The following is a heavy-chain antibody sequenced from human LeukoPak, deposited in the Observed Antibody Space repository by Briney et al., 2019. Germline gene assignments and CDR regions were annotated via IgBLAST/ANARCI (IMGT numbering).Heavy chain of an antibody. CDR3: ARHRGSGWLTWWFDP. J-gene: IGHJ5*02. CDR1: GGSFSGYY. D-gene: IGHD6-19*01. Sequence: PSETLSLTCAVYGGSFSGYYWSWLRQPPGKGLEWIGEINHSGSTNYNPSLKSRVTISVDTSKNQFSLKLSSVTAADTAVYYCARHRGSGWLTWWFDPWGQGTLVTVSS. V-gene: IGHV4-34*01. CDR2: INHSGST.